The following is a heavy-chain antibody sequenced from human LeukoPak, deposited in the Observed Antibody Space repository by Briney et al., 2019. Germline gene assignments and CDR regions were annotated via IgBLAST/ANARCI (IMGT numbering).Heavy chain of an antibody. Sequence: GGSLRLSCAASGFTFSSYAMHWVRQAPGKGLGWVAVISYDGSNKYYADSVKGRFTISRDNSKNTLYLQMNSLRAEDTAVYYCAREETTYYYDSSRCYFDYWGQGTLVTVSS. V-gene: IGHV3-30-3*01. CDR3: AREETTYYYDSSRCYFDY. J-gene: IGHJ4*02. CDR2: ISYDGSNK. CDR1: GFTFSSYA. D-gene: IGHD3-22*01.